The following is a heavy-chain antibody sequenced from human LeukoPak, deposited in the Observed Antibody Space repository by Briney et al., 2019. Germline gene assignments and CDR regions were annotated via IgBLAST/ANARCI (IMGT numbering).Heavy chain of an antibody. D-gene: IGHD3-3*01. V-gene: IGHV1-24*01. CDR3: ATEFARVITIFGVASWAFDI. Sequence: GASVKVSCKVSGYTLTELSMHWVRQAPGKGLEWMGGFDPEDGETIYAQKFQGRVTMTEDTSTDTAYMELSSLRSEDTAVYYCATEFARVITIFGVASWAFDIWGQGTMVTVSS. J-gene: IGHJ3*02. CDR1: GYTLTELS. CDR2: FDPEDGET.